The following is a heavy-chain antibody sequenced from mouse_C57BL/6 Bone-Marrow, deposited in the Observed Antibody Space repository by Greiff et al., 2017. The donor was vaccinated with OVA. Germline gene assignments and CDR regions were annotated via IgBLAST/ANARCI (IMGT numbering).Heavy chain of an antibody. V-gene: IGHV5-12*01. J-gene: IGHJ1*03. CDR2: ISNGGGST. Sequence: DVKLQESGGGLVQPGGSLKLSCAASGFTFSDYYMYWVRQTPEKRLEWVAYISNGGGSTYYPDTVKGRFTISRDNAKNTLYLQMSRLKSEDTAMYYCARHGYGSSYWYFDVWGTGTTVTVSS. D-gene: IGHD1-1*01. CDR3: ARHGYGSSYWYFDV. CDR1: GFTFSDYY.